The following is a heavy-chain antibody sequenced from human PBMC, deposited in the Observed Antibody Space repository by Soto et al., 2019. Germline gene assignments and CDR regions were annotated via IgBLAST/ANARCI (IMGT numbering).Heavy chain of an antibody. CDR1: GGSISSYY. V-gene: IGHV4-59*08. J-gene: IGHJ6*03. CDR3: ARHPRYYSNTSYYYYYMDA. Sequence: PSETLSLTCTVSGGSISSYYWSWIRQPPGKGLEWIGYIYYSGSTNYNPSLKSRVTISVDTSKNQFSLKLSSVTAADTAVYYCARHPRYYSNTSYYYYYMDAWGKGTTVTVSS. D-gene: IGHD4-4*01. CDR2: IYYSGST.